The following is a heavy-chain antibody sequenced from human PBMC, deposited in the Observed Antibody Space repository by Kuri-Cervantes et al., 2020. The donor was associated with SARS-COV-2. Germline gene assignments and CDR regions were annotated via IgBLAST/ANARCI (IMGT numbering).Heavy chain of an antibody. V-gene: IGHV3-30*18. CDR3: AKVSKSSVSDF. D-gene: IGHD6-19*01. CDR1: GFTFSSYG. CDR2: ISYDGSSR. J-gene: IGHJ4*02. Sequence: RTLSLTCAASGFTFSSYGIHWVRQAPGKGLEWVTFISYDGSSRYYADSVKGRFTISRDNSKNTLWLQMNSLRPDDTAVYYCAKVSKSSVSDFWGQGTLVTVSS.